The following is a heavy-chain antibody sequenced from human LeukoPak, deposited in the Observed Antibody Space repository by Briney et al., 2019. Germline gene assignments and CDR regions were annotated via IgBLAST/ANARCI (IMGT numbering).Heavy chain of an antibody. Sequence: GGSLRLSCAASGFTFSSYAMSWVRQAPGKGLEWVSAISGSGGSTYYADSVKGRFTISRDNSKNTLYLQMNSLRAQDTTVYYCATIDIPGTAAAGLFDYWGQGTLVTVSS. J-gene: IGHJ4*02. D-gene: IGHD6-13*01. CDR2: ISGSGGST. CDR1: GFTFSSYA. CDR3: ATIDIPGTAAAGLFDY. V-gene: IGHV3-23*01.